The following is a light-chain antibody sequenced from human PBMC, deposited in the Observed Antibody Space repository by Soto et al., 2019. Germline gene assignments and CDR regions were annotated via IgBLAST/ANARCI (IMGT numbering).Light chain of an antibody. CDR3: QKYDSAPRT. CDR1: QGINNY. CDR2: SAS. Sequence: DIQMTQSPSSLSASVGDSVTITCRASQGINNYLAWYQQKPGKVPVLLIYSASTLKPGIPSRFSGSGAGTDFTLTISSLQPEDFANYYCQKYDSAPRTFGQGTKVDIK. V-gene: IGKV1-27*01. J-gene: IGKJ1*01.